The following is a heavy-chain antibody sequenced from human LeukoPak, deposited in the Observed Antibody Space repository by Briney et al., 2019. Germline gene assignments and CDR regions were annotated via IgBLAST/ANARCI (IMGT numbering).Heavy chain of an antibody. CDR2: ISSSSSTI. D-gene: IGHD3-22*01. V-gene: IGHV3-48*01. CDR3: ARVLFDTYDSSGYYYNY. J-gene: IGHJ4*02. Sequence: GGSLRLSCAASGFTFSSYSMNWVRQAPGKGLEWVSYISSSSSTIYYADSVKGRFTISRDNAKNSLYLQMNGLRAEDTAVYYCARVLFDTYDSSGYYYNYWGQGTLVTVSS. CDR1: GFTFSSYS.